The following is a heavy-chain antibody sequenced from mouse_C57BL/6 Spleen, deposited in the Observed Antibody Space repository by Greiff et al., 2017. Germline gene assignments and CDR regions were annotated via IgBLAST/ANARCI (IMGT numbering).Heavy chain of an antibody. D-gene: IGHD2-3*01. Sequence: VQLQQSGTVLARPGASVTLSCKTSGYTFTGYWMHWVKQRPGQGLEWIGAIYPGNSGTGYNQKFKGKAKLTAVTSASTAYMELSSLTNEDSAVXCYRREGDVYYYCDYWGQGTTLTVSS. J-gene: IGHJ2*01. CDR3: RREGDVYYYCDY. CDR2: IYPGNSGT. V-gene: IGHV1-5*01. CDR1: GYTFTGYW.